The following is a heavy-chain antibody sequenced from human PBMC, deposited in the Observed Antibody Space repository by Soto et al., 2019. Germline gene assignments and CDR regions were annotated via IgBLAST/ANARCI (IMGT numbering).Heavy chain of an antibody. CDR2: IYNEFT. Sequence: EVQLVESGGGLVQPGGSLRLSCVASGFSVTDIYMNWVRQAPGKGLEWVSVIYNEFTDYADSVRGRFSISTDSSKNALYLQMNSLRAEDSAVYYCVREPRYCSCGSCSSMGDAFDIWGQGTKVTVSS. CDR1: GFSVTDIY. V-gene: IGHV3-66*01. J-gene: IGHJ3*02. CDR3: VREPRYCSCGSCSSMGDAFDI. D-gene: IGHD2-15*01.